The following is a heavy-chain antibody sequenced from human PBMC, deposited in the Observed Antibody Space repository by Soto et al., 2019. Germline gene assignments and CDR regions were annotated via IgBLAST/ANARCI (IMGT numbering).Heavy chain of an antibody. V-gene: IGHV5-10-1*01. CDR1: GYSFTNYW. Sequence: GESRKISCKGSGYSFTNYWISWVRQMPGKGLEWMGRIDPSDSYIKYSPSFQGHVTISADNSISTAYLQWSSLKASDTAMYYCARHDCSSTRCYNFGMDVWGPGTTVTVSS. CDR3: ARHDCSSTRCYNFGMDV. J-gene: IGHJ6*02. CDR2: IDPSDSYI. D-gene: IGHD2-2*02.